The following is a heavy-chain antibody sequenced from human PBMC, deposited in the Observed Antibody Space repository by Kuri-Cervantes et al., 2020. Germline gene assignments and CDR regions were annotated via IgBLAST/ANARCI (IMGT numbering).Heavy chain of an antibody. CDR3: ARDWRGSGDQYPFDL. J-gene: IGHJ2*01. D-gene: IGHD6-19*01. Sequence: GSLRLSCTVSGGSISSYYWSWIRQPPGKGLEWIGYIYYSGSTNYNPSLKSRVTISVDTSKNQFSLKLNSVTAADTAVYYCARDWRGSGDQYPFDLWGRGTLVTVSS. CDR1: GGSISSYY. CDR2: IYYSGST. V-gene: IGHV4-59*01.